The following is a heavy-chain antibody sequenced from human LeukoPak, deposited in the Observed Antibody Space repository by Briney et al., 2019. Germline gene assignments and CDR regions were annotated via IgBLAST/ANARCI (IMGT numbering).Heavy chain of an antibody. D-gene: IGHD6-13*01. Sequence: SETLSLNCTVSGGSISPYYWRWIRQPPGKGLEWIGYIYYSGSTNYNPSLKSRVTISVDTSKNQFSLKLSSVTAADTAVYYCARHIAAGTPGFDNWGQGTLVTVSS. V-gene: IGHV4-59*08. CDR2: IYYSGST. CDR1: GGSISPYY. CDR3: ARHIAAGTPGFDN. J-gene: IGHJ4*02.